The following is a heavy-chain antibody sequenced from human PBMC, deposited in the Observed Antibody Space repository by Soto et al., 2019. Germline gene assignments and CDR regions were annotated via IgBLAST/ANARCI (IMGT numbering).Heavy chain of an antibody. D-gene: IGHD6-13*01. J-gene: IGHJ3*02. CDR2: ISAYNGNT. V-gene: IGHV1-18*01. Sequence: GASVKVSCKASGYTFTSYGISWVRQAPGQGLEWMGWISAYNGNTNYAQKLQGRVTMTTDTSTSTVYMELRSLRSDDTAVYYCARDLAAAGTSAFDIWGQGTMVTVSS. CDR3: ARDLAAAGTSAFDI. CDR1: GYTFTSYG.